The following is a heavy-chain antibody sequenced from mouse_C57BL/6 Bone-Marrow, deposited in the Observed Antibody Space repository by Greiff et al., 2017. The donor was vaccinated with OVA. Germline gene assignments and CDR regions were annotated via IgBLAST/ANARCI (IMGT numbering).Heavy chain of an antibody. D-gene: IGHD2-1*01. J-gene: IGHJ3*01. Sequence: EVQLQQSGAELVRPGASVKLSCTASGFNIKDDYMPWVKQRPEQGLEWIGWIDPENGDTEYASKFQGKATITADTSSNTAYLQLSSLTSEDTAVYYCTTAIYGNSAWFAYWGQGTLVTVSA. V-gene: IGHV14-4*01. CDR2: IDPENGDT. CDR3: TTAIYGNSAWFAY. CDR1: GFNIKDDY.